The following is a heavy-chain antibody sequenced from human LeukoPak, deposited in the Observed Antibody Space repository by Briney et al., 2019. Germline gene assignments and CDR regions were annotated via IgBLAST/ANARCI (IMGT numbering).Heavy chain of an antibody. J-gene: IGHJ4*02. V-gene: IGHV3-21*01. CDR1: GFTFSSYS. Sequence: GGSLRLSCAASGFTFSSYSMNWVRQAPGKGLEWVSSISSSSSYIYYADSVKGRFTISRDNAKNSLYLQMNSLRAEDTAVYYCARGSGELWFGETSKYFDYWGQGTLVTVSS. CDR3: ARGSGELWFGETSKYFDY. D-gene: IGHD3-10*01. CDR2: ISSSSSYI.